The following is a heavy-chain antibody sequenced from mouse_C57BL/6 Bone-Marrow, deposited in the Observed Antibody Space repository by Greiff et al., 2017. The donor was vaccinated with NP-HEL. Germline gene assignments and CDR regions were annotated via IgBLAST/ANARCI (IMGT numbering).Heavy chain of an antibody. J-gene: IGHJ3*01. CDR2: INPNNGGT. Sequence: EVQLQESGPELVKPGASVKMSCKASGYTFTDYNMHWVKQSHGKSLEWIGYINPNNGGTSYNQKFKGKATLTVNKSSSTAYMELRSLTSEDSAVYYCAREGSSGCRLAYWGQGTLVTVSA. V-gene: IGHV1-22*01. CDR3: AREGSSGCRLAY. CDR1: GYTFTDYN. D-gene: IGHD3-2*02.